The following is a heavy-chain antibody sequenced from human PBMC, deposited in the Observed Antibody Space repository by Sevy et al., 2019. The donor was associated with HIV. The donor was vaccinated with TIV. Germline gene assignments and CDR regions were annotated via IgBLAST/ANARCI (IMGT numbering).Heavy chain of an antibody. CDR1: GFTFSNAW. CDR3: TTVRVVRGVITQDY. Sequence: GGSLRLSCAASGFTFSNAWMNWVRQAPGKGLEWVGRIKSKTDGGITDYAAPVKGRFTISRDDSKNTLYLQMNSLKTDDTAVYYCTTVRVVRGVITQDYWGQGTLVTVSS. J-gene: IGHJ4*02. V-gene: IGHV3-15*07. D-gene: IGHD3-10*01. CDR2: IKSKTDGGIT.